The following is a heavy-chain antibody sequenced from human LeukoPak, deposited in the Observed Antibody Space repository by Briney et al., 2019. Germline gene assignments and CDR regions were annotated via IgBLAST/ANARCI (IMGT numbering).Heavy chain of an antibody. CDR1: GFTFSSYG. D-gene: IGHD7-27*01. J-gene: IGHJ4*02. V-gene: IGHV3-64*02. CDR2: ISDDGIKT. CDR3: ARALFVWGHFDY. Sequence: GGSLRLSCAASGFTFSSYGMSWVRQAPGKGLEYVSAISDDGIKTYYADSVKGRFTISRDNSKNTLYLQMGSLRPDDMAIYYCARALFVWGHFDYWGQGTLVTVSS.